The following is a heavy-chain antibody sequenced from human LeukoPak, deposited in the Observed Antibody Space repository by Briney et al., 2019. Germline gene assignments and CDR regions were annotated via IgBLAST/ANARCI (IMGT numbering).Heavy chain of an antibody. CDR2: MNPNSGNT. CDR3: ARAGVWGSYRYISY. J-gene: IGHJ4*02. D-gene: IGHD3-16*02. Sequence: ASVKVSCKASGYTFTSYDINWVRQATGQGLEWMGWMNPNSGNTGYAQKFQGRATMTRNTSISTAYMELSSLRSEDTAVYYCARAGVWGSYRYISYWGQGTLVTVSS. CDR1: GYTFTSYD. V-gene: IGHV1-8*01.